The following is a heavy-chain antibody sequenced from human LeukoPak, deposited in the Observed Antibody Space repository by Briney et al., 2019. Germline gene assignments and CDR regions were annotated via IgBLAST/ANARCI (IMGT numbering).Heavy chain of an antibody. V-gene: IGHV3-48*03. D-gene: IGHD1-26*01. CDR2: INSSGSTI. CDR1: GFTFSSYE. Sequence: GGSLRLSCAASGFTFSSYEMNWVRQAPGKGLEWVSYINSSGSTIYYADSVRCRFTISRDNAKNSLYLQMNSLRAEDTAVYYCEGERGPPSRVGYWGQGTLVTVSS. CDR3: EGERGPPSRVGY. J-gene: IGHJ4*02.